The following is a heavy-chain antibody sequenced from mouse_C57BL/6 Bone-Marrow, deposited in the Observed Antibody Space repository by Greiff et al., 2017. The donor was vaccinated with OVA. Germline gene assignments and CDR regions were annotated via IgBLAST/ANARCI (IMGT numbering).Heavy chain of an antibody. CDR3: APLILLD. CDR2: IDPEDGET. V-gene: IGHV14-2*01. Sequence: PLQQSGAELVKPGASVKLSCTASGFNIKDYYMHWVKQRTEQGLEWIGRIDPEDGETKDAPKFQGKATITADTSSNTAYLQLSSLTSADTAVYYCAPLILLDWGQGTTLTVSS. CDR1: GFNIKDYY. D-gene: IGHD1-1*01. J-gene: IGHJ2*01.